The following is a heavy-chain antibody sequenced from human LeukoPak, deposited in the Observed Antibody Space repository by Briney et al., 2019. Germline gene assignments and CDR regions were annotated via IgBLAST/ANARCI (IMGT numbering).Heavy chain of an antibody. J-gene: IGHJ4*02. CDR2: ISWNSGNI. D-gene: IGHD3-3*01. Sequence: GGSLRLSCAASGFTFDEYAMHWVRQAPGKGLEWVSGISWNSGNIGYADSVKGRFTISRDNSKNTLYLQMNSLRAEDTAVYYCAKGSVGRFLEWLFNYFDYWGQGTLVTVSS. CDR3: AKGSVGRFLEWLFNYFDY. V-gene: IGHV3-9*01. CDR1: GFTFDEYA.